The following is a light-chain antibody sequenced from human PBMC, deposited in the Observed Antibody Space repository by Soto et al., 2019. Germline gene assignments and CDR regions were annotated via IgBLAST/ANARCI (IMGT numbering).Light chain of an antibody. Sequence: ETVLTQSPGSLSLSPGERATLSCRASQSVRSNYLAWYQQRPGQAPRLLIYGVSSRATGIPDRFSGSGSGTDFTLTISSLEPEEFAVYFCQQYSTSPRTFGQGTKVDI. CDR1: QSVRSNY. CDR2: GVS. CDR3: QQYSTSPRT. V-gene: IGKV3-20*01. J-gene: IGKJ1*01.